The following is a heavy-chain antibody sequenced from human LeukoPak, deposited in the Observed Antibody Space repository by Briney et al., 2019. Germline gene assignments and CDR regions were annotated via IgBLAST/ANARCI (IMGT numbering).Heavy chain of an antibody. J-gene: IGHJ6*03. Sequence: SGPTLVNPTQTLTLTCTFTGFSLSTNGVGVGWIRQPPGKALEWLALIYWDDDKRYSPSLKSRLTITKDTSKNQVVLTMTNMDPIDTATYYCAHIGYYYYMDVWGKGTTVTVSS. CDR3: AHIGYYYYMDV. CDR1: GFSLSTNGVG. V-gene: IGHV2-5*02. CDR2: IYWDDDK.